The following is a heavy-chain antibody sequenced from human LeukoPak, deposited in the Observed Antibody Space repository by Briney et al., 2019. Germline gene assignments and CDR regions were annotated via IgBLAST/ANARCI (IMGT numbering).Heavy chain of an antibody. Sequence: ASVKVSFKASGYTFTSYGISWVRQAPGEGLEWMGWITAYNLNTNYAQKFQGRATMTIDKSTTTAYMELRSLRSDDTAVYYCARDPDYYGSGRSYFDCWGQGTLVTVSS. CDR3: ARDPDYYGSGRSYFDC. D-gene: IGHD3-10*01. J-gene: IGHJ4*02. CDR2: ITAYNLNT. CDR1: GYTFTSYG. V-gene: IGHV1-18*01.